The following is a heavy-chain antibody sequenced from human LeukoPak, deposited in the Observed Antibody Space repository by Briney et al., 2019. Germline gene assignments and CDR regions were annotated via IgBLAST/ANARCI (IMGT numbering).Heavy chain of an antibody. CDR1: GGSISSYY. J-gene: IGHJ4*02. Sequence: SETLTLTCTVSGGSISSYYWNWIRQPPGKGLEWIGYIYYSGSTNYNPSLKSRVTISVDTSNNQFSLNLSSVTAADTAVYYCARLNDYGDLYPFFDYWGQGTLVTVSS. CDR2: IYYSGST. CDR3: ARLNDYGDLYPFFDY. V-gene: IGHV4-59*12. D-gene: IGHD4-17*01.